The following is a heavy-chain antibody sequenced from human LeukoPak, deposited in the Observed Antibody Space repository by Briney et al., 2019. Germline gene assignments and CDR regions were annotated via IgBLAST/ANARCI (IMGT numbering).Heavy chain of an antibody. J-gene: IGHJ4*02. D-gene: IGHD6-19*01. V-gene: IGHV3-21*01. Sequence: GGSLRLSCAASGFTFSSYSMNWVRQAPGKGLEWVSSIRSSSSYIYYADSVKGRFTISRDNAKNSLYLQMNSLRAEDTAVYYCARGDNSGWRNVYYFDYWGQGTLVTVSS. CDR2: IRSSSSYI. CDR1: GFTFSSYS. CDR3: ARGDNSGWRNVYYFDY.